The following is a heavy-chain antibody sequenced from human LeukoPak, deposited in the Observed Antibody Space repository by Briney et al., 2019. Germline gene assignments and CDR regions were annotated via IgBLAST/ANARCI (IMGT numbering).Heavy chain of an antibody. J-gene: IGHJ4*02. Sequence: PGRSLRLSCAASGFTFSSYGMHWVRQAPGKGLEWVTLIWYDGSNKYYADSVKGRFTISRDNSKNTLYLQMNSLRAEDTAVYYCGRWGVEAGIDDWGQETLVIVSS. V-gene: IGHV3-33*01. CDR1: GFTFSSYG. CDR3: GRWGVEAGIDD. CDR2: IWYDGSNK. D-gene: IGHD6-13*01.